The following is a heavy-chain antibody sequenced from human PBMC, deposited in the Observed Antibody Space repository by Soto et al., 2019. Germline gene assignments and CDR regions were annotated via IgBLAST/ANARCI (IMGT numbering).Heavy chain of an antibody. CDR3: ASGPGRAIFGVVNFDY. V-gene: IGHV1-69*13. D-gene: IGHD3-3*01. CDR2: IIPIFGTA. Sequence: GASVKVSCKASGGTFSSYAISWVRQAPGQGLEWMGGIIPIFGTANYAQKFQGRVTITADESTSTAYMELSSLRSEDTAVYYCASGPGRAIFGVVNFDYWGQGTLVTVSS. CDR1: GGTFSSYA. J-gene: IGHJ4*02.